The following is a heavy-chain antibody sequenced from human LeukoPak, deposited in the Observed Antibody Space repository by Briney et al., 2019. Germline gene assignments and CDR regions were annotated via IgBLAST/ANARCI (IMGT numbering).Heavy chain of an antibody. CDR2: IYYSGST. CDR3: ARVRSTLSGEHYYDSSGPPTEGWFDP. Sequence: SETLSLTCTVSGGSISSYYWSWIRQPPGKGLEWIGYIYYSGSTNYNPSLKSRVTISVDTSKNQFSLKLSSVTAADTAVYYCARVRSTLSGEHYYDSSGPPTEGWFDPWGQGTLVTVSS. J-gene: IGHJ5*02. CDR1: GGSISSYY. D-gene: IGHD3-22*01. V-gene: IGHV4-59*01.